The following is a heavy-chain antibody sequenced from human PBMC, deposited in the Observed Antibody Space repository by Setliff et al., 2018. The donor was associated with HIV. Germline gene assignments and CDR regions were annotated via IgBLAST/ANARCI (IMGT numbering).Heavy chain of an antibody. CDR1: GGSLSGYY. CDR2: INHRGRT. J-gene: IGHJ6*03. D-gene: IGHD6-13*01. CDR3: ARVSCSSWYSIPRYYYYSMDV. V-gene: IGHV4-34*01. Sequence: PSETLSLTCAVYGGSLSGYYWSWIRQAPGKGLEWIGEINHRGRTRYNPSLRSRVTTSVDTSKNQFSLRLRSVTAADTAVYYCARVSCSSWYSIPRYYYYSMDVWGNGTTVTVSS.